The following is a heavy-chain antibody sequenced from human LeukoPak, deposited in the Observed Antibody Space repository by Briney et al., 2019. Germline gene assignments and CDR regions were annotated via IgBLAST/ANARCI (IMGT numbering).Heavy chain of an antibody. V-gene: IGHV1-8*02. CDR1: GYTFTSYY. D-gene: IGHD6-13*01. CDR3: ARGAAAGHFDY. CDR2: MNPNSGNT. Sequence: ASVKVSCKASGYTFTSYYMHWVRQATGQGLEWMGWMNPNSGNTGYAQKFQGRVTMTRNTSISTAYMELSSLRSEDTAVYYCARGAAAGHFDYWGQGTLVTVSS. J-gene: IGHJ4*02.